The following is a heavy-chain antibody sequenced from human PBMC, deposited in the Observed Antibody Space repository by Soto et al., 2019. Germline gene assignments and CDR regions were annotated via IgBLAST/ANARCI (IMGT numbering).Heavy chain of an antibody. J-gene: IGHJ4*02. V-gene: IGHV3-23*04. D-gene: IGHD5-18*01. CDR1: GFTVSSNY. CDR2: ISGSGGST. CDR3: AKVDTPMITGYYFDY. Sequence: EVQLVESGGGLIQPGGSLRLSCAASGFTVSSNYMSWVRQAPGKGLEWVSAISGSGGSTYYADSVKGRFTISRDNSKNTLYLQMNSLRAEDTAVYYCAKVDTPMITGYYFDYWGQGALVTVSS.